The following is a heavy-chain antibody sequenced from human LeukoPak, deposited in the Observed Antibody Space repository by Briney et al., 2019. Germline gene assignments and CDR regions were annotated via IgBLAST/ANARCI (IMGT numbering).Heavy chain of an antibody. D-gene: IGHD6-13*01. CDR1: GFTFSSYG. CDR2: TSYDGSNK. V-gene: IGHV3-30*18. CDR3: AKARLGSTLDY. J-gene: IGHJ4*02. Sequence: PGGSLRLSCAASGFTFSSYGMHWVRQAPGKGLEWVAVTSYDGSNKYYADSVKGRFTISRDNSKNTLYLQMNSLRAEDTAVYYCAKARLGSTLDYWGQGTLVTVSS.